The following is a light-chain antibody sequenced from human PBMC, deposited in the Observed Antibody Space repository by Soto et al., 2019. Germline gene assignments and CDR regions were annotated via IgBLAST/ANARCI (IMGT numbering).Light chain of an antibody. CDR2: WAS. J-gene: IGKJ2*01. CDR1: QSVLYSSNNKNY. Sequence: DIVMTQSPDSLAVSLGERATINCKSSQSVLYSSNNKNYLAWYQQKPGQPPKLLIYWASTRESGVPDRFSGSGSGLDFTLTISSLQAEDVAVYYCQQYYSTPPYTFGQGTKLEIK. V-gene: IGKV4-1*01. CDR3: QQYYSTPPYT.